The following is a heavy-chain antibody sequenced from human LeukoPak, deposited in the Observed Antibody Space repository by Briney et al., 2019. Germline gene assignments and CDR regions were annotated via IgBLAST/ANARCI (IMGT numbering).Heavy chain of an antibody. V-gene: IGHV4-39*07. CDR1: GGSTSSSSYY. Sequence: SETLSLTCTVSGGSTSSSSYYWGRIRQPPGKGLERIGSIYYSRSTYYHPYSKSRVSLSEDSSPNHVSLTLTSVTAADTDIYYCAAMTTVTMYSYFFDSWGQGTLLTVSS. CDR2: IYYSRST. D-gene: IGHD4-17*01. J-gene: IGHJ4*02. CDR3: AAMTTVTMYSYFFDS.